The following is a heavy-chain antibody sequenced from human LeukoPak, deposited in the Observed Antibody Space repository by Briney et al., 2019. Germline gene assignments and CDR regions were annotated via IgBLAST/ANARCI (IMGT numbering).Heavy chain of an antibody. J-gene: IGHJ3*01. D-gene: IGHD5-24*01. Sequence: GGSLRLSCAASGFTVSSNYMSWVRQTPGKGLEWVSVIYSGGSTYYADSVKGRFTISRDNSKNTLYLQMNSLRADDTAVYYCAMKAVPRPRLHDAFDFWGQGTVVSVSS. CDR1: GFTVSSNY. CDR3: AMKAVPRPRLHDAFDF. CDR2: IYSGGST. V-gene: IGHV3-53*01.